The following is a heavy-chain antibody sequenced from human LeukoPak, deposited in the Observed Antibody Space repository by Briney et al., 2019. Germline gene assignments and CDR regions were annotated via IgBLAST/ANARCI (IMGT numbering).Heavy chain of an antibody. CDR2: SDPEEGET. V-gene: IGHV1-24*01. Sequence: ASVKVSFKVSGYTLTESSIHWVRQAPGKGLEWMGGSDPEEGETIYAQKFQGRITMIEDRSTDTAYMELSSLRSEDTAVHYCARNLGGGGDYWGQGTLVTVSS. CDR1: GYTLTESS. CDR3: ARNLGGGGDY. J-gene: IGHJ4*02. D-gene: IGHD2-15*01.